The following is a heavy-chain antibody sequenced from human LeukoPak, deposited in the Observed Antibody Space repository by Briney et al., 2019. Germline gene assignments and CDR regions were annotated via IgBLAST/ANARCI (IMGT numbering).Heavy chain of an antibody. V-gene: IGHV1-2*02. J-gene: IGHJ4*02. CDR2: IHPNTSGT. CDR1: GYSFAGYY. CDR3: ARGYTSSYDY. D-gene: IGHD2-2*02. Sequence: ASVKVSCKASGYSFAGYYIHWVRQAPGQGLEWMGWIHPNTSGTNYAQKFQDRVTMTRDTSISTAYMELRRLRSDDAAMYYRARGYTSSYDYWGQGTLVTVSS.